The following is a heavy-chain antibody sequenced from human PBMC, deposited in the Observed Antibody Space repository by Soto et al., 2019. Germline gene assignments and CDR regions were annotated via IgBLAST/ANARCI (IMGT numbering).Heavy chain of an antibody. D-gene: IGHD2-21*01. CDR3: AKEDCGGDCYGGRKAFDF. CDR2: IIPNSGGT. V-gene: IGHV1-2*04. Sequence: ASVKVSCKASGYTFTGYYMHWVRQAPGQGLERIGWIIPNSGGTNFAQKFQGWVTLTRDTSISTAYMELTRLKSDGTAMYYCAKEDCGGDCYGGRKAFDFWARGTMVNVS. CDR1: GYTFTGYY. J-gene: IGHJ3*01.